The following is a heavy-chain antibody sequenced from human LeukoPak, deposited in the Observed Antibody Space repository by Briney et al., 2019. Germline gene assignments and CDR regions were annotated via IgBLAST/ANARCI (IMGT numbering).Heavy chain of an antibody. V-gene: IGHV3-53*05. Sequence: GGPVSLLCAASGFPDSSDYTNGVRQAPGKGRDWVSTISSDGTTHHADSVQGRFTISRDSSKNTVYLQVTSLKTEDTAVYYCARDPGLPNGIHVWGLGTTVTISS. D-gene: IGHD2-15*01. CDR2: ISSDGTT. J-gene: IGHJ6*02. CDR1: GFPDSSDY. CDR3: ARDPGLPNGIHV.